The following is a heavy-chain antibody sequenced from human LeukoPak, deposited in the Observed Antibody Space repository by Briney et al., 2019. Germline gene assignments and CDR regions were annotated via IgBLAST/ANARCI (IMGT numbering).Heavy chain of an antibody. J-gene: IGHJ3*02. Sequence: GGPLSLSCAASGFTSRDYYLSWIRQPPGRGLEGVAVIWYDGSNKYYADSVKGRFTISRDNSKNTLYLQMNSLRAEDTAVYYCARGGLGIGDFDIWGQGTMVTVSS. V-gene: IGHV3-33*01. CDR2: IWYDGSNK. D-gene: IGHD7-27*01. CDR1: GFTSRDYY. CDR3: ARGGLGIGDFDI.